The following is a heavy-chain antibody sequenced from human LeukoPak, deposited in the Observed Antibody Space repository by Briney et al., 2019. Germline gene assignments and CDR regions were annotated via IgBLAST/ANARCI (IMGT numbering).Heavy chain of an antibody. Sequence: GGSLSLSCAASGFTFSSYAMSWVRQAPGKGLEWVSAISGSGGSTYYADSVKGRFTISRDTSKNTLYLQMNSLRVEDTAVYYCAKDLDCSSTSCYPDYWGQGTLVTVSS. CDR2: ISGSGGST. D-gene: IGHD2-2*01. V-gene: IGHV3-23*01. J-gene: IGHJ4*02. CDR3: AKDLDCSSTSCYPDY. CDR1: GFTFSSYA.